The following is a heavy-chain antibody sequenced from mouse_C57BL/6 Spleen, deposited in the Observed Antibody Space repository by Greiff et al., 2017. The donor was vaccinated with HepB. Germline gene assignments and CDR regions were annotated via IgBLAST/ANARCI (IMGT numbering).Heavy chain of an antibody. Sequence: EVQLQQSGPELVKPGDSVKISCKASGYSFTGYFMNWVMQSHGKSLEWIGRINPYNGDTFYNQKFKGKATLTVDKSSSTAHMELRSLTSEDSAVYYWARRGLRSDYFDYWGQGTTLTVSS. J-gene: IGHJ2*01. V-gene: IGHV1-20*01. CDR1: GYSFTGYF. CDR2: INPYNGDT. CDR3: ARRGLRSDYFDY. D-gene: IGHD1-1*01.